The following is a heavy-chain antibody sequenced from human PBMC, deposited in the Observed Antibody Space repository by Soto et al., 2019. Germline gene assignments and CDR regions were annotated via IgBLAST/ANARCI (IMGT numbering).Heavy chain of an antibody. J-gene: IGHJ3*02. V-gene: IGHV4-4*02. D-gene: IGHD6-13*01. Sequence: SETLSLTCTVSSGVSSGIWWNWVRQPPGKGLEWFGEIYHSGNTNYNPSLKSRVTMSVEESKNQFSLTLSSVTAADTAVYYCARDKLGIAAAGIGRANDAFDIWGQGTMVTVSS. CDR2: IYHSGNT. CDR1: SGVSSGIW. CDR3: ARDKLGIAAAGIGRANDAFDI.